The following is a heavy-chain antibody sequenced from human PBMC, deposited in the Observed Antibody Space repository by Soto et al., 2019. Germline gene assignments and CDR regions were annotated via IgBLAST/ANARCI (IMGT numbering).Heavy chain of an antibody. J-gene: IGHJ4*02. CDR2: IYYSGST. CDR1: GGSISSGDYY. V-gene: IGHV4-39*01. CDR3: ARLMGASRYYFDY. Sequence: XGTLALTCTVSGGSISSGDYYWGWIRQPPGKGLEWIGSIYYSGSTYYNPSLKSRVTISVDTSKNQFSLKLSSVTAADTAVYYCARLMGASRYYFDYWGQGTLVTVSS. D-gene: IGHD1-26*01.